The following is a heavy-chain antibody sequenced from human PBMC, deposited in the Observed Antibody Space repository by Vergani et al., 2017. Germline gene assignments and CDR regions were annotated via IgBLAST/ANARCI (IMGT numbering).Heavy chain of an antibody. Sequence: EVQLVESGGGLVKPGGSLRLSCAASGFTFSSYSMNWVRQAPGKGLEWVSSISSSSSYIYYADSVKGRFTISRDNAKNALYLQMNSLRAEDTAVYYCARGGYSYGLGYMDVWGKGTTVTVSS. J-gene: IGHJ6*03. CDR1: GFTFSSYS. CDR3: ARGGYSYGLGYMDV. D-gene: IGHD5-18*01. CDR2: ISSSSSYI. V-gene: IGHV3-21*01.